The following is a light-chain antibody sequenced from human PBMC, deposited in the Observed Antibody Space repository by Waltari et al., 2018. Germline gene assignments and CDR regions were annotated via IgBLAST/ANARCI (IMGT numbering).Light chain of an antibody. Sequence: QSALTQPASVSGSPGQSITISCTGTSSDVGGVGGYNYVSWYQHHPGKAPNLMVFEVSNGPSGVSNRFSGSKSGNTASLTISGLQAEDEAEYYCSSYSSSSTAVLFGGGTKLTVL. CDR3: SSYSSSSTAVL. J-gene: IGLJ2*01. V-gene: IGLV2-14*01. CDR2: EVS. CDR1: SSDVGGVGGYNY.